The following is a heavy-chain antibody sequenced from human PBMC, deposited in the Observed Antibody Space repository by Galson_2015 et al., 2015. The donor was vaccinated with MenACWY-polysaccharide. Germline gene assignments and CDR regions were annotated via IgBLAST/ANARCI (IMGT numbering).Heavy chain of an antibody. J-gene: IGHJ6*02. CDR2: IRNDGSIK. CDR3: AKDHYGMDV. Sequence: SLRLSCAASGFTFNNFWMNWVRQAPGKGLEWVTFIRNDGSIKYYADSVKGRFTISRDDSQNTLHLQMNSLRAGDTAVYYCAKDHYGMDVWGQGTTVTVSS. V-gene: IGHV3-30*02. CDR1: GFTFNNFW.